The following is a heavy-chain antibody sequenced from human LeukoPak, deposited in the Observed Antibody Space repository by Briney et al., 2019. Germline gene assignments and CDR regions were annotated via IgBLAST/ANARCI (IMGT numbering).Heavy chain of an antibody. CDR1: RGSLSSSRYF. CDR3: AREGYYDTSASGAFDI. Sequence: LETLSLTCSVSRGSLSSSRYFWGWIRDPPWEGLEWIGSIFYSERTYYNPSLKSRATISVDTSKNQFSLRLSSVTAADTAVYYCAREGYYDTSASGAFDIWGQGTMVTVSS. CDR2: IFYSERT. J-gene: IGHJ3*02. V-gene: IGHV4-39*07. D-gene: IGHD3-22*01.